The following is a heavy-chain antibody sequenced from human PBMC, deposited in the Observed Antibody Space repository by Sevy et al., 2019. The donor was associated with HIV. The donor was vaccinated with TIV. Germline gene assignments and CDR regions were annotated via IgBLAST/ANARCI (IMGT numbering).Heavy chain of an antibody. V-gene: IGHV1-18*04. J-gene: IGHJ5*02. CDR3: ARVGYDIFTGYYNRWFDP. D-gene: IGHD3-9*01. Sequence: ASVKVSCKASGYTFTSYGISWVRQAPGQGLEWMGWISAYNGNTNYAQKLQGRVTMTTDTSTSTAYMELRSLRSDDTAVYYCARVGYDIFTGYYNRWFDPWGQGTLVTVSS. CDR2: ISAYNGNT. CDR1: GYTFTSYG.